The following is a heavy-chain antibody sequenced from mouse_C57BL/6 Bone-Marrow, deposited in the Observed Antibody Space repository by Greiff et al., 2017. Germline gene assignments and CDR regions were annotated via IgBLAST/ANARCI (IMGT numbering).Heavy chain of an antibody. CDR1: GYTFTDYE. CDR2: IDPATGGT. Sequence: QVQLQQSGAELVRPGASVTLSCKASGYTFTDYEMHWVKQTPVHGLEWIGAIDPATGGTAYNQKFKGKAILTADKSSSTAYMELRSLTSEDSAVXYCTRGWLLRMDYWGQGTSVTVSS. CDR3: TRGWLLRMDY. J-gene: IGHJ4*01. D-gene: IGHD2-3*01. V-gene: IGHV1-15*01.